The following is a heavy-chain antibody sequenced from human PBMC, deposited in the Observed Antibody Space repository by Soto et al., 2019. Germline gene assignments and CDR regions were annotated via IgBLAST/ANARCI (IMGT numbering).Heavy chain of an antibody. CDR3: AREITMVRGVIISPRFTMDY. CDR1: GFTFSSYG. J-gene: IGHJ4*02. V-gene: IGHV3-33*01. CDR2: IWYDGSNK. D-gene: IGHD3-10*01. Sequence: GGSLRLSCAASGFTFSSYGMHWVRQAPGKGLEWVAVIWYDGSNKYYADSVKGRFTTSRGNSKNTLYLQMNSLRAEDTAVYYCAREITMVRGVIISPRFTMDYWGQGTLVTVSS.